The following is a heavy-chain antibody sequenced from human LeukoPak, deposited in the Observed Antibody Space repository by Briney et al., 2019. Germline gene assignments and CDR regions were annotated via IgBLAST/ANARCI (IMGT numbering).Heavy chain of an antibody. CDR1: GGPISSYY. Sequence: SETLSLTCTVSGGPISSYYWSWIRQPAGKGLEWIGRIYTSGSTNYNPSLKSRVTMSVDTSKNQFSLKLSSVTAADTAVYYCARDIITMVRGVIIDPNWFDPWGQGTLVTVSS. V-gene: IGHV4-4*07. D-gene: IGHD3-10*01. CDR2: IYTSGST. CDR3: ARDIITMVRGVIIDPNWFDP. J-gene: IGHJ5*02.